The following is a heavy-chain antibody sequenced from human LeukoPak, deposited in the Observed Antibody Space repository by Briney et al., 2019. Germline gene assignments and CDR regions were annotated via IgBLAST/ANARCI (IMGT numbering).Heavy chain of an antibody. CDR1: GGSISSYY. CDR3: ARDSSGWYYFDY. Sequence: SETLSLTCTVSGGSISSYYWGWIRQPPGKGLEWIGYIYYSGSTNYNPSLKSRVTISVDTSKNQFSLKLSSVTAADTAVYYCARDSSGWYYFDYWGQGTLVTVSS. D-gene: IGHD6-19*01. CDR2: IYYSGST. J-gene: IGHJ4*02. V-gene: IGHV4-59*01.